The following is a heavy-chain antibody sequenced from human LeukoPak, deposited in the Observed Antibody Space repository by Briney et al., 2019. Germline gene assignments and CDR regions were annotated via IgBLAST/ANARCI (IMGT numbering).Heavy chain of an antibody. J-gene: IGHJ4*02. CDR3: ARPKTQHLSSLNY. V-gene: IGHV1-2*02. CDR2: INPNSGGT. Sequence: GASVKVSCKASGYSFIVYSLHWVRQAPGQGLEWMGWINPNSGGTSYAQKFQGRVTMTRDTSMRTAYMELNRLRSDDTAVYYCARPKTQHLSSLNYWGQGTLVTISS. CDR1: GYSFIVYS. D-gene: IGHD6-13*01.